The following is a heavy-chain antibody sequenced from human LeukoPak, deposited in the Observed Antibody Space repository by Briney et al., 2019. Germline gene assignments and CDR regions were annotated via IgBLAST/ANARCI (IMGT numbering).Heavy chain of an antibody. CDR1: GFTFSSYD. CDR3: AKPRRDFWSGYSDYFDY. J-gene: IGHJ4*02. Sequence: GGSLRLSCAASGFTFSSYDMSWVRQAPGKGLEWVSAISGSGGSTYYADPERRRFTISRDNSKHTLYLQMNSLRAEDTALYYCAKPRRDFWSGYSDYFDYWGQGTLVTVSS. D-gene: IGHD3-3*01. V-gene: IGHV3-23*01. CDR2: ISGSGGST.